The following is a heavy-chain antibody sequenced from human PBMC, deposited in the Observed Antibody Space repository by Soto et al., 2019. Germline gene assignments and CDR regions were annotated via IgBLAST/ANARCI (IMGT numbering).Heavy chain of an antibody. D-gene: IGHD6-19*01. CDR1: GGSIRGHY. Sequence: KTSETLSLTCTVSGGSIRGHYWSWIRQPPGKGLEWIGYVYYTGTTNYNPSLKSRVTMSVDTSKNQFSLKLTSVTAADTAVYYCAVAVAVRGAWDYWGQGTLVTVSS. CDR3: AVAVAVRGAWDY. J-gene: IGHJ4*02. CDR2: VYYTGTT. V-gene: IGHV4-59*08.